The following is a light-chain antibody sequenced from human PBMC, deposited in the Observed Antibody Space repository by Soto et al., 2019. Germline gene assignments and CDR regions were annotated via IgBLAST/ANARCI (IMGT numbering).Light chain of an antibody. CDR1: QSVTTR. V-gene: IGKV3-20*01. CDR2: GAS. Sequence: IVLTQSPGTLCLARWERVTRSCRASQSVTTRLAWYQHNPGQAPRLLMSGASSRASGVPVRFSGSGSGTDFTLTISRLEPEDFALYYCQHYGGSPITFGLGTRLEIK. J-gene: IGKJ5*01. CDR3: QHYGGSPIT.